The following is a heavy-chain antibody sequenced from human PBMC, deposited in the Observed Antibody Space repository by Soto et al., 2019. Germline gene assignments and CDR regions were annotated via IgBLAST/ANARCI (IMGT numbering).Heavy chain of an antibody. V-gene: IGHV1-3*01. J-gene: IGHJ3*02. Sequence: ASVKVSCKASGYTFTSYAMHWVRHAPGQRLEWMGWINAGNGNTKYSQKFQGRVTITRDTSASTAYMELSSLRSEDTAVYYCARDGAAAGYAFDIWGQGTMVTVSS. CDR2: INAGNGNT. CDR1: GYTFTSYA. CDR3: ARDGAAAGYAFDI. D-gene: IGHD6-13*01.